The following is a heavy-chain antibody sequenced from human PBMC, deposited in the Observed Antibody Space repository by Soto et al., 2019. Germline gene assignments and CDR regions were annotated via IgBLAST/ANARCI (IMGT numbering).Heavy chain of an antibody. CDR2: IT. D-gene: IGHD4-17*01. V-gene: IGHV4-39*01. CDR3: ARPGYGGYGVDY. J-gene: IGHJ4*02. Sequence: PSETLSLTCTVSGGPISNSPYYWGWIRQPPGKGLEWIGSITHYNPSLKSRITISVDTSKNQFSLKLSSVTAADTAVYYCARPGYGGYGVDYWGLGTLVTVSS. CDR1: GGPISNSPYY.